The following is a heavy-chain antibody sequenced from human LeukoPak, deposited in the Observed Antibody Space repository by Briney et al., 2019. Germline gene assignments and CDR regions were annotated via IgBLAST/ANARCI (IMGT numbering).Heavy chain of an antibody. D-gene: IGHD6-13*01. Sequence: PGGSLRLSCAASGFTFSSYSMNWVRQAPGKGLEWVSSISSSSSYIYYADSVKGRFTISRDNAKNSLYLQMNSLGAEDTAVYYCARNIAAASGYYYGMDVWGQGTTVTVSS. J-gene: IGHJ6*02. V-gene: IGHV3-21*01. CDR1: GFTFSSYS. CDR3: ARNIAAASGYYYGMDV. CDR2: ISSSSSYI.